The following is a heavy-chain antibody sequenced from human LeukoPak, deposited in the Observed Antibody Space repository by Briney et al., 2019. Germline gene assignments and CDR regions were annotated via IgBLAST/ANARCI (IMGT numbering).Heavy chain of an antibody. CDR2: IYYSGST. CDR3: ARNGGAAGGKYFHR. V-gene: IGHV4-39*01. J-gene: IGHJ1*01. Sequence: SETLSLTCTVSGGSISSGSYYWGWIRQPPGKGLEWIGSIYYSGSTSYNPSLKSRVTISVDTSKNHFSLKLRFVTAADTAVYYCARNGGAAGGKYFHRWGQGTLVTVSS. D-gene: IGHD4-23*01. CDR1: GGSISSGSYY.